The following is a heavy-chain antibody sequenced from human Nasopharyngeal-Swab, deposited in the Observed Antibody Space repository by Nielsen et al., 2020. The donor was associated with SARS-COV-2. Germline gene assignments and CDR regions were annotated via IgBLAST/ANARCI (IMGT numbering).Heavy chain of an antibody. CDR2: INSDGSRT. CDR3: ARDFDKTGD. Sequence: GGSLRLSFALSGFPFSSFWMHWFRQAPGKGLVWVSRINSDGSRTGYADSVKGRFTISKDNAKNTVYLQMNSLRAEDTAVYYCARDFDKTGDWGQGTLVTVSS. V-gene: IGHV3-74*01. J-gene: IGHJ4*02. D-gene: IGHD7-27*01. CDR1: GFPFSSFW.